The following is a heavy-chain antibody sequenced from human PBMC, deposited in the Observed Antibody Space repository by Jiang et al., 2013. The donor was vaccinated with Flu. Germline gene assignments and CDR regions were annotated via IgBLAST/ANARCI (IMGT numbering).Heavy chain of an antibody. CDR2: TYYRSKWYN. CDR1: SVSSNSAA. Sequence: SVSSNSAAWNWIRQSPSRGLEWLGRTYYRSKWYNDYAVSVKSRITINPDTSKNQFSLQLNSVTPEDTAVYYCAYTDEGSSSWSGFDPWGQGTLVTVSS. J-gene: IGHJ5*02. V-gene: IGHV6-1*01. CDR3: AYTDEGSSSWSGFDP. D-gene: IGHD6-13*01.